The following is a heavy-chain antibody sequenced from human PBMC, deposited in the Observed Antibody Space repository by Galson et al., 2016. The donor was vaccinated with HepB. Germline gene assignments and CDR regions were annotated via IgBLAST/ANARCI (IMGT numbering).Heavy chain of an antibody. Sequence: SLRLSCAASGFTFSTFWMTWVRQAPGKGLEWVANIKQDGSGKYYVDSVKGRFTISRDNAKNSVYLQMNSLRGDDTAVYYCMSYSDAWYSGFRGQGTLVTVSS. CDR2: IKQDGSGK. CDR3: MSYSDAWYSGF. D-gene: IGHD6-13*01. J-gene: IGHJ4*02. V-gene: IGHV3-7*03. CDR1: GFTFSTFW.